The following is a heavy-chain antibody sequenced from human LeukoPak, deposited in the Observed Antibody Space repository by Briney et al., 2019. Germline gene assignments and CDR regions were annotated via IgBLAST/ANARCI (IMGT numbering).Heavy chain of an antibody. Sequence: PGGSLRLSCAASGFTFSSYSMNWVRQAPGKGLEWVSSISSSSSYIYYADSVKGRFTISRDNAKNSLYLQMNSLRAEDTAVYYCARDHGSGPPGDYWGQGTLVTVSS. CDR3: ARDHGSGPPGDY. V-gene: IGHV3-21*01. D-gene: IGHD6-19*01. J-gene: IGHJ4*02. CDR2: ISSSSSYI. CDR1: GFTFSSYS.